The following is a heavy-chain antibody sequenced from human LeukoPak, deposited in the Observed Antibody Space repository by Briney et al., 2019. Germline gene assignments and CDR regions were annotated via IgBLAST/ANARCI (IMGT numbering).Heavy chain of an antibody. J-gene: IGHJ4*02. CDR3: ARVDGYSYGPFGY. D-gene: IGHD5-18*01. CDR2: IYPGDSDT. V-gene: IGHV5-51*01. CDR1: GYTFTRYW. Sequence: GESLKISCKGSGYTFTRYWIGWVRQMPGKGLEWMGIIYPGDSDTRYSPSFQGQVTMSADKSISTAYLQWSSLKASDTAMYHCARVDGYSYGPFGYWGQGTLVTVSS.